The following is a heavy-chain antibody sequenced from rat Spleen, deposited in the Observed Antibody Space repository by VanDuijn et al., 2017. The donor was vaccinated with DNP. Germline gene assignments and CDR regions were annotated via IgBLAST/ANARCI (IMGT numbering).Heavy chain of an antibody. D-gene: IGHD4-3*01. V-gene: IGHV5-22*01. CDR2: IGADGYAP. J-gene: IGHJ2*01. CDR1: GMTFSDYY. Sequence: EVQVVESGGGLVQPGRSLKLSCVVSGMTFSDYYMAWVRQGPTKGLEWVAYIGADGYAPYYGDSVKGRFAISRDNAKSTLYLQMNSLRSEDMATYYCIRWNSGHFDYWGQGVMVTVSS. CDR3: IRWNSGHFDY.